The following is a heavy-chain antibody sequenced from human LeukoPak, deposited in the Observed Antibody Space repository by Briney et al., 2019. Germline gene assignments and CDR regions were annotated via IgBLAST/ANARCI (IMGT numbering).Heavy chain of an antibody. CDR1: GGSISSYY. J-gene: IGHJ4*02. CDR2: IYTSGST. CDR3: AREGPTLVRYSSSWYFDY. D-gene: IGHD6-13*01. Sequence: SETLSLPCTVSGGSISSYYWSWIRQPAGKGPEWIGRIYTSGSTNYNPSLKSRVTMSVGTSKNQFSLKLSSVTAADTAVYYCAREGPTLVRYSSSWYFDYWGQGTLVTVSS. V-gene: IGHV4-4*07.